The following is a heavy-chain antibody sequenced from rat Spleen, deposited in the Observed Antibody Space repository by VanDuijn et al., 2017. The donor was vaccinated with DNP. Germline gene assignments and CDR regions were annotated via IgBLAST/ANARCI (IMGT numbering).Heavy chain of an antibody. CDR1: GFSFRNYY. CDR2: ISHSDDTT. V-gene: IGHV5-27*01. CDR3: ATDYYSSSYYAMDA. Sequence: EVQLVESGGGLLEPGRSLKLSCVASGFSFRNYYMAWVRQTPTRGLEWVAIISHSDDTTYYPDSVKGRFTISRDNAKNTLYLQMDSLRSEDTATYYCATDYYSSSYYAMDAWGQGTSVTVSS. D-gene: IGHD1-2*01. J-gene: IGHJ4*01.